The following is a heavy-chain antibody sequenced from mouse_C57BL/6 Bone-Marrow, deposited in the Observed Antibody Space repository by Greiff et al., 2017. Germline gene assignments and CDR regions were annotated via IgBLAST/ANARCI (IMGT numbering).Heavy chain of an antibody. CDR3: ARHECYYGNWYFDV. J-gene: IGHJ1*03. CDR1: GFTFSSYG. Sequence: EVKLVESGGDLVKPGGSLKLSCAASGFTFSSYGMSWVRQTPDKRLEWVATISSGGSYTYYPDSVKGRFTISRDNAKNTLYLQIRSLTSEDTAIYYCARHECYYGNWYFDVWGTGTTVTVSS. CDR2: ISSGGSYT. V-gene: IGHV5-6*02. D-gene: IGHD2-1*01.